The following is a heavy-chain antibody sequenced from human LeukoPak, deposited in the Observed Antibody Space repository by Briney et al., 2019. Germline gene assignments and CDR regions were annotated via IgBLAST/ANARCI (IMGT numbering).Heavy chain of an antibody. V-gene: IGHV1-69*05. Sequence: SVKVTCKASGGTFSSYAISWVRQAPGQGLEWMGRIIPIFGTANYAQKFQGRVTITTDESTSTAYMELSSLRSEDTAVYYCARVVSLTVTFGWFDPWGQGTLVTVSS. CDR1: GGTFSSYA. J-gene: IGHJ5*02. D-gene: IGHD4-11*01. CDR3: ARVVSLTVTFGWFDP. CDR2: IIPIFGTA.